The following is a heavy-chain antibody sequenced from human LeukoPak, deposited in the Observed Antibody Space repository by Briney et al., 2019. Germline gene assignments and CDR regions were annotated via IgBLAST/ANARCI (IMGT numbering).Heavy chain of an antibody. Sequence: PGGSLRLSCAASGFTFSRYSMNWVGHAPGKGLEWGSYISSSSSTIYYADCVKGRFTISRDNAKNSLYLQMNSLRAEDTGVYYCARKGTYFDHESNYYYMDVWGKGTTVTISS. CDR1: GFTFSRYS. CDR2: ISSSSSTI. V-gene: IGHV3-48*01. D-gene: IGHD3-9*01. CDR3: ARKGTYFDHESNYYYMDV. J-gene: IGHJ6*03.